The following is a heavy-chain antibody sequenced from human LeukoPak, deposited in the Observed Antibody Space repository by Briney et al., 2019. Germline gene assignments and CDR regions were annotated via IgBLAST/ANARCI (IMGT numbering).Heavy chain of an antibody. V-gene: IGHV1-8*01. J-gene: IGHJ6*03. CDR2: MNPNSGNT. Sequence: GASVKVSCKASGYTFTSYDINWVRQATGQGLEWMGWMNPNSGNTGYAQKFQGRVTMTRNTSISTAYMELSSLRSEDTAVYYCARDNGGTAMAYYHYYYMDVWGKGTTVTISS. D-gene: IGHD5-18*01. CDR3: ARDNGGTAMAYYHYYYMDV. CDR1: GYTFTSYD.